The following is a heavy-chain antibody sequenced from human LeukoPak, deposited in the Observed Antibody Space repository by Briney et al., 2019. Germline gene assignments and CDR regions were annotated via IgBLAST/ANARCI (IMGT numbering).Heavy chain of an antibody. CDR1: GGSISTYY. D-gene: IGHD3-22*01. V-gene: IGHV4-59*08. Sequence: SETLSLTCTLSGGSISTYYRSWIRQPPGKGLEWLAYVHSNGRTNYNPSLKSRLTISLDTSKNQFSLNVRSVTAADTAVYYCARHCPYDSGGYQYDFDLWGQGTMVTVSS. J-gene: IGHJ3*01. CDR2: VHSNGRT. CDR3: ARHCPYDSGGYQYDFDL.